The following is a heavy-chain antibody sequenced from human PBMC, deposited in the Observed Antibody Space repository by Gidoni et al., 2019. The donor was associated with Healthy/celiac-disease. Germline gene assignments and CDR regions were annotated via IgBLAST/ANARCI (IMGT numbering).Heavy chain of an antibody. Sequence: QAQLVQSAAEVKKPGASVHVSCKAAGYTFTSYGISWARQAPGQGLEWMGWLSAYNGNTNYAQKLQGRVTMTTDTATSTAYMELRSLRSDDTAVYYWARVMITFGGVIVESGDYWGQGTLVTVSS. V-gene: IGHV1-18*01. D-gene: IGHD3-16*02. CDR1: GYTFTSYG. CDR3: ARVMITFGGVIVESGDY. J-gene: IGHJ4*02. CDR2: LSAYNGNT.